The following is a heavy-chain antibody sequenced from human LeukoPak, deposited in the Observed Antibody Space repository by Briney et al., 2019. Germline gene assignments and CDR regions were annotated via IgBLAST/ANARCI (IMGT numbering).Heavy chain of an antibody. D-gene: IGHD6-19*01. V-gene: IGHV1-18*01. J-gene: IGHJ2*01. CDR1: GYTFTSYG. CDR2: ISAYNGNT. Sequence: GASVKVSCKASGYTFTSYGISWVRQAPGQGLEWMGWISAYNGNTNYAQKFQGRVTITADESTSTAYMELSSLRSEDTAVYYCARVKAVAVTDWYFDLWGRGTLVTVSS. CDR3: ARVKAVAVTDWYFDL.